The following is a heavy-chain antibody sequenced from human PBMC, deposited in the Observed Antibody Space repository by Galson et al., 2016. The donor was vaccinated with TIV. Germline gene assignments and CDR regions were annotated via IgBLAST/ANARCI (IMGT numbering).Heavy chain of an antibody. V-gene: IGHV1-69*13. Sequence: SVKVSCKASGGTFNIYAISWVRQAPGQGLEWMGGILPIFGAATYAQKFQGRVTITADESTNTAYMELSSLKSDDTAMYYCARPSSSCRGCSYYYYMDVWGQGSLVTVSS. D-gene: IGHD6-19*01. J-gene: IGHJ6*03. CDR2: ILPIFGAA. CDR1: GGTFNIYA. CDR3: ARPSSSCRGCSYYYYMDV.